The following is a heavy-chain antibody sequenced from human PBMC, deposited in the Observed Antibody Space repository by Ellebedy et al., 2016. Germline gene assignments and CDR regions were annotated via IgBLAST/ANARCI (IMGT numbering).Heavy chain of an antibody. D-gene: IGHD2-8*01. CDR3: AGYCTNGVCYTGGY. CDR2: IYYSGST. CDR1: GPSISNSAYY. V-gene: IGHV4-39*01. J-gene: IGHJ4*02. Sequence: SETLSLXXSVSGPSISNSAYYWGWIRQPPGKGLEWIGSIYYSGSTYYNPSLKSRVTISVDTSKNQFSLKLSSVTAADTAVYYCAGYCTNGVCYTGGYWGQGTLVTVSS.